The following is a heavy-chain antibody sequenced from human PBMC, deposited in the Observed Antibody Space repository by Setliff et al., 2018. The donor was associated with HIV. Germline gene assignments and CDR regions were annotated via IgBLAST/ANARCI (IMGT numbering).Heavy chain of an antibody. V-gene: IGHV3-7*04. Sequence: GGSLRLSCAASGFTFSSYWMSWVRQAPGKGLEWVADIKQDGSKAYYMDSVKGRFTISRDNPRNSLYLQMTSLRAEDTAVYYCARDDSNGNTDAFDIWGQGTTVTVSS. CDR1: GFTFSSYW. CDR2: IKQDGSKA. CDR3: ARDDSNGNTDAFDI. J-gene: IGHJ3*02. D-gene: IGHD5-18*01.